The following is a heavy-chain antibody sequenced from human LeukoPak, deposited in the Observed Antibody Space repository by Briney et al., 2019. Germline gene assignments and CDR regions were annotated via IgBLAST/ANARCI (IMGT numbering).Heavy chain of an antibody. CDR2: IIPILGIA. J-gene: IGHJ3*02. CDR1: GGTFSSYA. Sequence: SVTVSCKASGGTFSSYAISWVRQAPGQGLEWMGRIIPILGIANYAQKFQGRVTITADKSTSTAYMELSSLRSEDTAVYYCARDSRYYYDSPAAFDIWGQGTMVTVSS. D-gene: IGHD3-22*01. V-gene: IGHV1-69*04. CDR3: ARDSRYYYDSPAAFDI.